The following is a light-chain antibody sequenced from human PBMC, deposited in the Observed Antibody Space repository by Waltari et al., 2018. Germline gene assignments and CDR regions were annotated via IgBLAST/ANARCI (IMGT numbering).Light chain of an antibody. CDR2: EVS. CDR3: MQSVQLPLT. V-gene: IGKV2D-29*02. J-gene: IGKJ4*01. CDR1: QSRRHNNGKTY. Sequence: DIVMTQTPLSLSVTPGQPASISCTSSQSRRHNNGKTYVYRVLQKPGQSPQVLSYEVSDRFSGVSDKFRGSGSGTDFTLKISRVEAEDGGVYYCMQSVQLPLTFGGGTKVEIK.